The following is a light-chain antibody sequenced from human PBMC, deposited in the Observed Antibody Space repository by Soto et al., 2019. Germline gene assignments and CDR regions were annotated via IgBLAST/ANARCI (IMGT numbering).Light chain of an antibody. CDR1: QSVSYY. J-gene: IGKJ2*01. Sequence: EILLTQSPATLSLSPGERATLSCRASQSVSYYIGWYQQKPGQAPRLLIYDVATRATGIPARFSASGSGTDFTLTISSLEPEDSAVYFCHHYGYGADTFGQGTKLEI. CDR2: DVA. CDR3: HHYGYGADT. V-gene: IGKV3-11*01.